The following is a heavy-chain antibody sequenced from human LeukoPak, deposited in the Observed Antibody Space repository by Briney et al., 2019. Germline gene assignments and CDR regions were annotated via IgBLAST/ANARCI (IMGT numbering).Heavy chain of an antibody. V-gene: IGHV4-59*01. J-gene: IGHJ4*02. CDR2: IYYSGST. Sequence: SSETLSLTCTVSGGSISSYYWSWIRQPPGKGLEWIGYIYYSGSTNYNPSLKSRVTISVDTSKNQFSLKLSSVTAADTAVYYCAAEQVSTSSFDYWGQGTTVTVSS. CDR3: AAEQVSTSSFDY. CDR1: GGSISSYY. D-gene: IGHD5/OR15-5a*01.